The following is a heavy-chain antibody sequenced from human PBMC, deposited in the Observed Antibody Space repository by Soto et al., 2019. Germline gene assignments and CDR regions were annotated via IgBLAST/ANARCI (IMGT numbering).Heavy chain of an antibody. Sequence: SETLSLTCTVSGGSVSSGSYYFSLVRQPPGKGLEWIGYIYYSGSTNYNPSLKSRVTISVDTSKNQFSLKLSSVTAADTAVYYCANYPTTVTSDYWGQGTLVTVSS. D-gene: IGHD4-17*01. CDR1: GGSVSSGSYY. CDR2: IYYSGST. V-gene: IGHV4-61*01. CDR3: ANYPTTVTSDY. J-gene: IGHJ4*02.